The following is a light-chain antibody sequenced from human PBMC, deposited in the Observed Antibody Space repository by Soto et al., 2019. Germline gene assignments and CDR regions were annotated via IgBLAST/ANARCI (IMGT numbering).Light chain of an antibody. CDR1: QIISSY. V-gene: IGKV1-39*01. CDR2: AAF. J-gene: IGKJ1*01. CDR3: QHYNSYSEA. Sequence: DIQMTHSPSSLYASVGDRVTITSRASQIISSYLNWYQQKPGKAPNLLIHAAFNLQSGVPSRFSGSGSGTDFTLTIGSLQPDDFATYYCQHYNSYSEAFGQGTKVDIK.